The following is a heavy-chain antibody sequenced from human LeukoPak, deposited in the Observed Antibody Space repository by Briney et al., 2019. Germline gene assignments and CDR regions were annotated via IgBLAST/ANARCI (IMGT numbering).Heavy chain of an antibody. CDR2: IYYSGST. D-gene: IGHD3-3*02. CDR3: AARQRITIGY. Sequence: SEALSLTCTVSGGSISSSSDFWGWIRQPPGRGLEWIGTIYYSGSTYYNPSLKSRVTISVDTSKNQFSLKLSSVTAADTAVYYCAARQRITIGYWGQGTLVTVSS. CDR1: GGSISSSSDF. V-gene: IGHV4-39*01. J-gene: IGHJ4*02.